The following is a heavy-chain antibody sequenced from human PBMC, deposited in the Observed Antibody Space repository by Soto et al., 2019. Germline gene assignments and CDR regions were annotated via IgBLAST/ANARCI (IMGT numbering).Heavy chain of an antibody. D-gene: IGHD6-19*01. J-gene: IGHJ4*02. CDR3: AREKVAVPAPGYFDY. CDR2: ISYDGSNK. CDR1: GFTFSSYA. V-gene: IGHV3-30-3*01. Sequence: QVQLVESGGGVVQPGRSLRLSCAASGFTFSSYAMHWVRQAPGKGLEWVAVISYDGSNKYYADSVKGRFTISRDNSKNTRYVQMNSVRAEDTAVYYCAREKVAVPAPGYFDYWGQGTLVTVSS.